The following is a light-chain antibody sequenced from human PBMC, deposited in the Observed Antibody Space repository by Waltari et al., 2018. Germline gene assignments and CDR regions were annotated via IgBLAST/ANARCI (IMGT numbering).Light chain of an antibody. CDR1: NIGSKS. V-gene: IGLV3-21*04. CDR3: QVWDSSSDHHV. CDR2: YDS. Sequence: SYVLTQPPSVSVAPGKTARITCGGDNIGSKSVHWYQQKPGQAPVLVIYYDSDRPSGIPERLSGSNSGNTATLTISRVEAWDEAEYYCQVWDSSSDHHVFGGGTKLTVL. J-gene: IGLJ2*01.